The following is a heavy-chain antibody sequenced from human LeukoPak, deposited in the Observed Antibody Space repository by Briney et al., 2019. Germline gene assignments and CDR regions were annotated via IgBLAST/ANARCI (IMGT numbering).Heavy chain of an antibody. J-gene: IGHJ4*02. Sequence: ASVKVSCKASGFTPGSAVHWVRQAPGQGLEWMGIINPSGGSTSYAQKFQGRVTMTRDTSTSTAYMELSSLRSEDTAVYYCARDRTQVGATRNDPFDYWGQGTLVTVSS. D-gene: IGHD1-26*01. CDR3: ARDRTQVGATRNDPFDY. V-gene: IGHV1-46*01. CDR2: INPSGGST. CDR1: GFTPGSA.